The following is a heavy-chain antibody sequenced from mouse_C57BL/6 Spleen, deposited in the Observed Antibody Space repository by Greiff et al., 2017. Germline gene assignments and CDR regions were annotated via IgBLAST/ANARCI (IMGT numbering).Heavy chain of an antibody. CDR2: IHPNSGST. CDR1: GYTFTSYW. D-gene: IGHD2-1*01. CDR3: ARYYYGLDY. J-gene: IGHJ2*01. V-gene: IGHV1-64*01. Sequence: QVQLQQPGAELVKPGASVTLSCKVPGYTFTSYWLPWVKRRPGQGLVWFGMIHPNSGSTNYNEKFKSKATLTRDKTSSTAYMHFISLTSEDSAVYDCARYYYGLDYWGQGTTLTVSA.